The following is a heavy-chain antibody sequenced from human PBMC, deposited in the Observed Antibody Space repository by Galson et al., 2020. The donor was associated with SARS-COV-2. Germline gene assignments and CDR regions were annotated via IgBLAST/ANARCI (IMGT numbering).Heavy chain of an antibody. V-gene: IGHV4-39*01. D-gene: IGHD3-16*01. CDR1: GGSISSSSYY. CDR2: IYYSGST. J-gene: IGHJ4*02. CDR3: ATLRDYETYYFYY. Sequence: ETSETLSLTCTVSGGSISSSSYYWGWIRQPPGKGLEWIGSIYYSGSTYYNPSLKSRVTISVDTSKNQFSLKLSSVTAADTAVYYCATLRDYETYYFYYWGQGTLVTVSS.